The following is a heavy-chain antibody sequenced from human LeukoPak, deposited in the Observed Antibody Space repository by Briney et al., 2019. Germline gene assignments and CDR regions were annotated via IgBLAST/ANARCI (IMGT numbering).Heavy chain of an antibody. CDR1: GFTFSDYY. Sequence: PGGSLRLSCAASGFTFSDYYMSWIRQAPGKGLEWVSYISSSGSTIYYADSVKGRFTISRDNAKNSLYLQMNSPRAEDTAVYYCARRNYDFWSATYYFDYWGQGTLVTVSP. V-gene: IGHV3-11*04. CDR2: ISSSGSTI. D-gene: IGHD3-3*01. J-gene: IGHJ4*02. CDR3: ARRNYDFWSATYYFDY.